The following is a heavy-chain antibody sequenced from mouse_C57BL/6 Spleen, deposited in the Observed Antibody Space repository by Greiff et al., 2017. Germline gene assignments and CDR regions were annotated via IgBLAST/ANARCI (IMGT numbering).Heavy chain of an antibody. CDR3: TRDWDRYVDV. Sequence: QVQLQQSGAELVRPGASVTLSCKASGYTFTDYELHWVKQTPVHGLEWIGAIDPETGGTAYNQKFKGKAILTADKSSSTAYMGLRSLTSEDSAVYYCTRDWDRYVDVWGTGTTVTVSS. CDR1: GYTFTDYE. J-gene: IGHJ1*03. CDR2: IDPETGGT. V-gene: IGHV1-15*01. D-gene: IGHD4-1*01.